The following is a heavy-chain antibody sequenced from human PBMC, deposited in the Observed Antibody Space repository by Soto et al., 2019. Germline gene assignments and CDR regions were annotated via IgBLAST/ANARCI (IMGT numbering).Heavy chain of an antibody. CDR3: GTFPYCSSTSCYNWFDP. V-gene: IGHV3-11*01. CDR2: ISSGGSTI. CDR1: GFTFSDYY. D-gene: IGHD2-2*01. Sequence: GGSLRLSCAASGFTFSDYYMSWIRQAPGKGLEWVSYISSGGSTIYYVDSVKGRFTISRDNAKNSLYLQMNSLRAEDTAVYYCGTFPYCSSTSCYNWFDPWGQGTLVTVSS. J-gene: IGHJ5*02.